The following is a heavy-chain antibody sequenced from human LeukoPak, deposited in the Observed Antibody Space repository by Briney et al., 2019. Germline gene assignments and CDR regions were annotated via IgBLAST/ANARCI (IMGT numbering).Heavy chain of an antibody. J-gene: IGHJ4*02. CDR3: AREWWYLDY. CDR1: GFTFSTEA. CDR2: IKEDGSDT. Sequence: GGSLRLSCAASGFTFSTEAIAGGRQAPGRGLEWVARIKEDGSDTYYVDSVKGRFTISRDKAKKTVYLQMNSLRVEDTAVYYCAREWWYLDYWGQGTLVTVSS. D-gene: IGHD2-15*01. V-gene: IGHV3-7*05.